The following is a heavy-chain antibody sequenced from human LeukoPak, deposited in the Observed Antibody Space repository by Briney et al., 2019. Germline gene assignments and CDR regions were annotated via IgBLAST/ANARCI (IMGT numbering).Heavy chain of an antibody. V-gene: IGHV4-38-2*02. CDR1: GYSISSGYY. Sequence: NASETLSLTCTVSGYSISSGYYWGWIRQPPGKGLEWIGSIHHSGSTYSNPSLKSRVTISVDTSKNQFSLKLNSVTAADTAVYYCAREAQYSSALTHNDYWSQGTLVTVSS. CDR3: AREAQYSSALTHNDY. CDR2: IHHSGST. D-gene: IGHD6-19*01. J-gene: IGHJ4*02.